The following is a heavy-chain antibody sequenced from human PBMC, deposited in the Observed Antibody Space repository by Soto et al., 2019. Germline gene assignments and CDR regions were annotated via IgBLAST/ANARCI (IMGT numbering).Heavy chain of an antibody. Sequence: QVQLVQSGAEVKKPGASVKVSCRASGYTFTTYGISWVRQAPGQGLEWMGWISGYNGNTNYAQKFQGRVTMTTDTSTSTAYMELRSLRSADTAVYFCAKGYNYGDGDYWGLGTLVTVSS. CDR3: AKGYNYGDGDY. J-gene: IGHJ4*02. CDR1: GYTFTTYG. V-gene: IGHV1-18*01. CDR2: ISGYNGNT. D-gene: IGHD5-18*01.